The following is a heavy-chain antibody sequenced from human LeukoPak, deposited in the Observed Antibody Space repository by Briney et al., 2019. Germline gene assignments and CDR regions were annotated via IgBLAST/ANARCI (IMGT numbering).Heavy chain of an antibody. CDR2: ISGSGGST. Sequence: PGGSLRLSCAASGFTFSSYVMSWVRQAPGKGLEWVTAISGSGGSTVYADSVKGRFTFSRDNSKNTLPLQMNSLRAEDTAVYYCAKVLAMATIRGYFDYWGQGTLVTVSS. J-gene: IGHJ4*02. CDR3: AKVLAMATIRGYFDY. CDR1: GFTFSSYV. V-gene: IGHV3-23*01. D-gene: IGHD5-24*01.